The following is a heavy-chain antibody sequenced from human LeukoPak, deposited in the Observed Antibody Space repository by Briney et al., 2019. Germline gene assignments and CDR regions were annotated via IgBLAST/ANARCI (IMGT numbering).Heavy chain of an antibody. J-gene: IGHJ4*02. CDR3: AMHSSSWYGHYFDY. V-gene: IGHV4-4*02. CDR1: GGSITQTNY. Sequence: SETLSLTCDVSGGSITQTNYWTWVRQPPGKGLEWIGEVNLQGGTNYNPSLLRRVAISVDTSANHVSLQMTSVTAEDTAVYYCAMHSSSWYGHYFDYWGQGTLVTVSS. CDR2: VNLQGGT. D-gene: IGHD6-13*01.